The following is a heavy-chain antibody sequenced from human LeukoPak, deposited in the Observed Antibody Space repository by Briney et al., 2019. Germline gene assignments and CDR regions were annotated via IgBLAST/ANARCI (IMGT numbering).Heavy chain of an antibody. V-gene: IGHV4-61*08. D-gene: IGHD3-22*01. Sequence: SETLSLTCTVSGGSISSGGYYWSWIRQHPGKGLEWIGYIYYSGSTNYNPSLKSRVTISVDTSKNQFSLKLSSVTAADTAVYYCARSGGGYYDTDAFDIWGQGTMVTVSS. CDR3: ARSGGGYYDTDAFDI. CDR2: IYYSGST. J-gene: IGHJ3*02. CDR1: GGSISSGGYY.